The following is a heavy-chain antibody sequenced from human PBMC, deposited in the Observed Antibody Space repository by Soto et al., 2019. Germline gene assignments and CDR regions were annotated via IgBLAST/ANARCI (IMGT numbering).Heavy chain of an antibody. V-gene: IGHV3-30-3*01. CDR3: ARGRGYSSGYDYYYYGMDV. Sequence: QVQLVESGGGVVQPGRSLRLSCAASGFTFSSYAMHWVRQAPGKGREWVAVISYDGSNKYYADSVKGRFTISRDNSKNTLYLQMNSLRAEDTAVYYCARGRGYSSGYDYYYYGMDVWGQGTPVTVSS. CDR1: GFTFSSYA. D-gene: IGHD5-18*01. J-gene: IGHJ6*02. CDR2: ISYDGSNK.